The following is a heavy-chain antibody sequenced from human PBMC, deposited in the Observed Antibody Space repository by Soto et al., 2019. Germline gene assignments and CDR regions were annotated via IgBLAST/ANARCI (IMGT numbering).Heavy chain of an antibody. Sequence: GASVEVSCEASGYTFTSYGISWVRQAPGQGLEWMGWISAYNGNTNYAQKLQGRVTMTTDTSTSTAYMELRSLRSDDTAVYYCARVIGNWNYQSLNWFDPWGQGTMITV. CDR2: ISAYNGNT. D-gene: IGHD1-7*01. J-gene: IGHJ5*02. V-gene: IGHV1-18*01. CDR3: ARVIGNWNYQSLNWFDP. CDR1: GYTFTSYG.